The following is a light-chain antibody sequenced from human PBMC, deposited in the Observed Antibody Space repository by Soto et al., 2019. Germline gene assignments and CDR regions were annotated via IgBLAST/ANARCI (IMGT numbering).Light chain of an antibody. J-gene: IGKJ5*01. CDR3: QKFNTAPLT. CDR2: SAS. Sequence: DIQMTQSPSSLSASVGDRVTITCRASQDISVYLAGYQQKPGKVPKLLIYSASTLQSGVPSRFSGSGSGTDFTLTISSLQPEDVATYFCQKFNTAPLTFGQGTRLEI. V-gene: IGKV1-27*01. CDR1: QDISVY.